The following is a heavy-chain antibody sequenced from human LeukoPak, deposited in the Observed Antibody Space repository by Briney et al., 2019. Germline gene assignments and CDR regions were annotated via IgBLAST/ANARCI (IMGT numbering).Heavy chain of an antibody. J-gene: IGHJ6*02. CDR3: ARDLALRNYYDSSGPYYYYYGMDV. CDR2: INPNSGGT. CDR1: GYTFTGYY. D-gene: IGHD3-22*01. V-gene: IGHV1-2*04. Sequence: GASVKVSCKASGYTFTGYYMHWVRQAPGQGLEWMGWINPNSGGTNYAQKFQGWVTMTRDTSISTAYMELSRLRSDDTAVYYCARDLALRNYYDSSGPYYYYYGMDVWGQGTTVTVSS.